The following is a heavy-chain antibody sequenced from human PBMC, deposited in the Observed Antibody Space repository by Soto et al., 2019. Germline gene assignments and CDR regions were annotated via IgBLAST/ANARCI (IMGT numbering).Heavy chain of an antibody. V-gene: IGHV3-23*01. CDR2: IGGSGDIT. Sequence: GGALSLTCAASGFSFTNFAISWVRQAPGKGLEWVAGIGGSGDITWYADSVKGRLSISRDNSKNTLYLQLNSLRFEDTAVYYCAKDDFTDRGDDYFDYWGPGTLVTVSS. D-gene: IGHD2-21*02. CDR1: GFSFTNFA. J-gene: IGHJ4*02. CDR3: AKDDFTDRGDDYFDY.